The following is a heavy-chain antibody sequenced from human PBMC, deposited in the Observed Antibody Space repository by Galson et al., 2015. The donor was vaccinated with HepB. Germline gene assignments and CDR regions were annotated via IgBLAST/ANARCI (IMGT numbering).Heavy chain of an antibody. J-gene: IGHJ5*02. Sequence: SLRLSCAASGFTFSSYAMRWVRQAPGKGLEWVSTISGSSGSTYYADSVKGRFTISRDNSKNTLYLQMNSLRAEDTAVHYCAKAPAGWLLGWFDPWGQGTLVTVSS. CDR2: ISGSSGST. CDR3: AKAPAGWLLGWFDP. D-gene: IGHD2-21*02. CDR1: GFTFSSYA. V-gene: IGHV3-23*01.